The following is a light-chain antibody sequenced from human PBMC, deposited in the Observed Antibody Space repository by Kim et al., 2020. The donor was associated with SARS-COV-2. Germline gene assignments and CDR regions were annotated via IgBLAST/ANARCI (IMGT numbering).Light chain of an antibody. Sequence: PGERATLSCRASRSVSSSYLAWYQQKPGQAPRLLIYGASSRATGVPDRFSGSGSGTDFTLTITRLEPEDFAVYYCQQYGNSPHTFGQGTKV. CDR1: RSVSSSY. J-gene: IGKJ1*01. V-gene: IGKV3-20*01. CDR3: QQYGNSPHT. CDR2: GAS.